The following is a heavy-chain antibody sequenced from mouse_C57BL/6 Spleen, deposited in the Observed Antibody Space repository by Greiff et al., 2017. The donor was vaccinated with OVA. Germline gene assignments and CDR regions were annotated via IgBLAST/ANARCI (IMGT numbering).Heavy chain of an antibody. CDR3: ATYDGYYPGYFDV. V-gene: IGHV1-64*01. D-gene: IGHD2-3*01. J-gene: IGHJ1*03. CDR1: GYTFTSYW. CDR2: IHPNSGST. Sequence: QVQLQQPGAELVKPGASVKLSCKASGYTFTSYWMHWVKQRPGQGLEWIGMIHPNSGSTNYNQKFKSKATLTVDTSSSTAYMQLSSLTSEDSAVYYCATYDGYYPGYFDVWGTGTTVTVSS.